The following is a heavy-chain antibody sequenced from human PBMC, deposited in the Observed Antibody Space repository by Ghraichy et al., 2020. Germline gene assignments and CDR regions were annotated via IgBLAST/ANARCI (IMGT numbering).Heavy chain of an antibody. V-gene: IGHV1-24*01. D-gene: IGHD6-13*01. CDR3: ATEYSSSWYGVLDRAEYFQH. CDR1: GYTLTELS. Sequence: ASVKVSCKVSGYTLTELSMHWVRQAPGKGLEWMGGFDPEDGETIYAQKFQGRVTMTEDTSTDTAYMELSSLRSEDTAVYYCATEYSSSWYGVLDRAEYFQHWGQGTLVTVSS. CDR2: FDPEDGET. J-gene: IGHJ1*01.